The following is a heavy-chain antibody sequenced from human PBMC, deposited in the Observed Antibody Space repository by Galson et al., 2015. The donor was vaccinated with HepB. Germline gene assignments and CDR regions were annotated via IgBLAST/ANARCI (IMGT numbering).Heavy chain of an antibody. D-gene: IGHD1-26*01. V-gene: IGHV3-23*01. CDR1: GFTFSSYA. Sequence: SLRLSCAASGFTFSSYAMSWVRQAPGKGLEWVSAISGSGGSTYYADSVKGRFTISRDNSKNTLYLQMNSLRAEDTAVYYCAKGGDSGSYLNAEYFQHWGQGTLVTVSS. CDR3: AKGGDSGSYLNAEYFQH. CDR2: ISGSGGST. J-gene: IGHJ1*01.